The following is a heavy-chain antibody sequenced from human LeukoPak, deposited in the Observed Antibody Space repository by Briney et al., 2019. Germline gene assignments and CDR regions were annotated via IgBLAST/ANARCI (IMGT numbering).Heavy chain of an antibody. J-gene: IGHJ4*02. V-gene: IGHV4-61*01. D-gene: IGHD1-26*01. Sequence: SETLSLTCTVSSGSVSSGSYYWSWIRQPPGKGLEWIGYIYYSGSTNYNPSLKSRVTISVDTSKNQFSLKLSSVTAADTAVYYCARDLTPIVGATYFDYWGQGTLVTVSS. CDR3: ARDLTPIVGATYFDY. CDR2: IYYSGST. CDR1: SGSVSSGSYY.